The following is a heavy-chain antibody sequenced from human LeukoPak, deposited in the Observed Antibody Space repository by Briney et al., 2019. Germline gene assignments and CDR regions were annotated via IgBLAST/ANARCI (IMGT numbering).Heavy chain of an antibody. V-gene: IGHV4-34*01. CDR2: INHSGST. J-gene: IGHJ5*02. CDR3: ARGRRMGIAAARNWFDP. Sequence: ASETLSLTCAVYGGSFSGYYWSWIRQPPGKGLEWIGEINHSGSTNYNPSLKSRVTISVDTSKNQFSLKLSSVTAADTAVYYCARGRRMGIAAARNWFDPWGQGTLVTVSS. CDR1: GGSFSGYY. D-gene: IGHD6-13*01.